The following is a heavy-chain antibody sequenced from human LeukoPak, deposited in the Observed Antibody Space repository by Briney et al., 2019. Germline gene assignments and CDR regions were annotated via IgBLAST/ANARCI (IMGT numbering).Heavy chain of an antibody. CDR2: IYHGGTT. J-gene: IGHJ4*02. CDR1: GSSISSGYY. D-gene: IGHD4-11*01. Sequence: PSETLSLTCAVSGSSISSGYYWGWIRQPPGKGLQWIGSIYHGGTTYYNPSLKSRVTISVDTSKNQFSLKLSSVTAADTAVYYCARRVEYSKAWDYWGQGTPVTVSS. V-gene: IGHV4-38-2*01. CDR3: ARRVEYSKAWDY.